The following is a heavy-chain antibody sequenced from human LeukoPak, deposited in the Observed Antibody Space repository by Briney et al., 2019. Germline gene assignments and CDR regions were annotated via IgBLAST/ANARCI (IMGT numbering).Heavy chain of an antibody. V-gene: IGHV4-39*07. CDR2: IYYSGGT. CDR3: ARVAVAGTFNYYMDV. D-gene: IGHD6-19*01. J-gene: IGHJ6*03. Sequence: PSETLSLTCTVSGGSISGNGYYWAWFRQPPGKGLEWIGSIYYSGGTYYNPSLKSRVTISIDTSKNQFSLKLRSVTAADTAVYYCARVAVAGTFNYYMDVWGKGTTVTVSS. CDR1: GGSISGNGYY.